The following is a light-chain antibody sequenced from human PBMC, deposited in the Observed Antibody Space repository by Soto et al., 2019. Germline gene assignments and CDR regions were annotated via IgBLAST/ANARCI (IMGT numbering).Light chain of an antibody. CDR1: ISNIGSNT. CDR3: AAWDDSLNGGV. Sequence: QSVLTQPPSASGTPGQRGTISCSGSISNIGSNTVNWYQLLPGTAPKLVLYSNNQRPSGVPDRFSGSKSGTSASLAISGLQSEDEADYYCAAWDDSLNGGVFGGGTKLTVL. CDR2: SNN. J-gene: IGLJ3*02. V-gene: IGLV1-44*01.